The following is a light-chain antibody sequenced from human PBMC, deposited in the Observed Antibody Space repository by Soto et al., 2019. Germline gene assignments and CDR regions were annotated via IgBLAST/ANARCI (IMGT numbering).Light chain of an antibody. J-gene: IGLJ2*01. V-gene: IGLV1-47*02. CDR3: TSWDDNLSAVV. CDR2: ADN. CDR1: ASNIGTFY. Sequence: QSVLTQPPSASATPGQRVTVSCSGSASNIGTFYVSWYQHLPGTAPTLLIYADNQRPSGVPDRFSGSKSGASASLAISGLRSGDEADYYCTSWDDNLSAVVFGGGTKVTV.